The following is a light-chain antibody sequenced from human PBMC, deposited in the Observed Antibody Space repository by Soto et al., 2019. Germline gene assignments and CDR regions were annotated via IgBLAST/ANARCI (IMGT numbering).Light chain of an antibody. CDR2: EVT. Sequence: QSVLTQPPSASGSPGQSVTISCTGTSSDVGAYNYVCWYQQHPGKAPKLIISEVTKRPSGVPDRFSGSKSGNTASLTVTGLQADDEADYYCSSYAGSHNPWVLGGGTKVTVL. CDR1: SSDVGAYNY. CDR3: SSYAGSHNPWV. J-gene: IGLJ3*02. V-gene: IGLV2-8*01.